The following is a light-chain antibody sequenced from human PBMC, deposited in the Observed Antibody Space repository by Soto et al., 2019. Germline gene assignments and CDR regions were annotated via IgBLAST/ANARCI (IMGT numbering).Light chain of an antibody. CDR2: DAS. CDR3: QQYNSYRIT. J-gene: IGKJ5*01. V-gene: IGKV1-5*01. CDR1: QIISSW. Sequence: DIQVTQSPSTLSASVGDRVTITCRASQIISSWLAWYQQKPGKAPKLLIYDASSLESGVPSRFSGSGSGTEFTLTISSLQPDDFATYYCQQYNSYRITFGQGTRLEIK.